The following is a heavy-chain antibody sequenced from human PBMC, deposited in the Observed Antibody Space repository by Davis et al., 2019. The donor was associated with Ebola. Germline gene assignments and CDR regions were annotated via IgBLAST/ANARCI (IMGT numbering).Heavy chain of an antibody. V-gene: IGHV1-2*04. D-gene: IGHD2-21*02. Sequence: AASVKVSCKASGYTFTGYYMHWVRQAPGQGLEWMGWINPNSGGTNYAQKFQGWVTMTRDTSISTAYMELSRLTIDDTAVYYCARGYSPKCRGGDCVNNFWGQGTLVTVSS. CDR2: INPNSGGT. CDR1: GYTFTGYY. CDR3: ARGYSPKCRGGDCVNNF. J-gene: IGHJ4*02.